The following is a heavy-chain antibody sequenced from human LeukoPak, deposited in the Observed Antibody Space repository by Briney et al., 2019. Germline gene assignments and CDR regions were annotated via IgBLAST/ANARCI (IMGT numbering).Heavy chain of an antibody. CDR3: ARAMTVVANLWGVYDY. V-gene: IGHV3-23*01. D-gene: IGHD3-22*01. Sequence: GRSLRLSCADSGFTFDDYAMHWVRQAPGKGLEWVSGLSGSGGTTYYADSVKGRFTISRDNSKNTLYLQMDSLRAEDTAVYFCARAMTVVANLWGVYDYWGQGTLVTVSS. CDR2: LSGSGGTT. CDR1: GFTFDDYA. J-gene: IGHJ4*02.